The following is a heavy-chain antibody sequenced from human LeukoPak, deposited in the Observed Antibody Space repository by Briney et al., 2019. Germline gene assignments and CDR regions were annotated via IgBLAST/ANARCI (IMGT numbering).Heavy chain of an antibody. Sequence: KAGGSLRLSCAGSGFTFSRYSMNWFRQAPGKGLERVSSISSRSTNIFYADSVKGRFTISRDNAKNSLYLQMNSLGAEDTAVYYCARDAQWLVPEGYFYYMDVWGKGNTVTVSS. CDR2: ISSRSTNI. D-gene: IGHD6-19*01. J-gene: IGHJ6*03. CDR1: GFTFSRYS. CDR3: ARDAQWLVPEGYFYYMDV. V-gene: IGHV3-21*01.